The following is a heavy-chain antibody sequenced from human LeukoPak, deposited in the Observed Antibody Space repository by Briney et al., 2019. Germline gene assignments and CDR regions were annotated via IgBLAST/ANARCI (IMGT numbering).Heavy chain of an antibody. CDR2: IYRSGST. CDR3: ARAYYGGPYFDY. D-gene: IGHD4-23*01. CDR1: GYSISSGYY. Sequence: SETLSLTCAVSGYSISSGYYWGWIRQPPGKGLEWIGSIYRSGSTYYNPSLKSRVTISVDTSKNQFSLKLSSVTAADTAVYYCARAYYGGPYFDYWGQGTLVTVSS. J-gene: IGHJ4*02. V-gene: IGHV4-38-2*01.